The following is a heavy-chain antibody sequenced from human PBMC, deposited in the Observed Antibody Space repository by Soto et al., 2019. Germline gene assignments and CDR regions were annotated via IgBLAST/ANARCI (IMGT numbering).Heavy chain of an antibody. Sequence: QITLKESGPTLVKPTQTLTLTCTFSGFSLSSTRMAVGWIRQPPGKALECFELIYWDDDKRYSPFLKSRLTITKDTSKNQVVLTMSTMDPVDTARYYCAHIVVAGLGYYFDYWGQGTLVSVSS. V-gene: IGHV2-5*02. J-gene: IGHJ4*02. CDR2: IYWDDDK. D-gene: IGHD6-19*01. CDR1: GFSLSSTRMA. CDR3: AHIVVAGLGYYFDY.